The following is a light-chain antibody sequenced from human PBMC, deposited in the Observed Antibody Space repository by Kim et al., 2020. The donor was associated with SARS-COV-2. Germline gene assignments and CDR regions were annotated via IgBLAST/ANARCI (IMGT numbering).Light chain of an antibody. CDR1: SSNIGSNY. Sequence: QPVLTQPPSASGTPGQSVTISCSGSSSNIGSNYVYWYQPLPGTAPKLLIYRNNQRPSGVPDRFSGSKSGTSASLAISGLRSEDEADYYCAAWDDSLSGRVFGGGTQLTVL. V-gene: IGLV1-47*01. J-gene: IGLJ2*01. CDR2: RNN. CDR3: AAWDDSLSGRV.